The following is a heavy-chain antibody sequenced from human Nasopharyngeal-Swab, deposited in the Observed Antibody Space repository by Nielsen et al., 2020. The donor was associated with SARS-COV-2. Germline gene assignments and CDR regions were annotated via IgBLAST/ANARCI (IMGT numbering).Heavy chain of an antibody. CDR2: INHSGST. CDR3: ARGLSGIVPAPILGLGPYYYYYYMDV. Sequence: WIRQPPGKGPEWIEEINHSGSTNYNPSLKSRVTLSVDTSMNQVSLEVSSVTAADTAVYYCARGLSGIVPAPILGLGPYYYYYYMDVWGKGTTVTVSS. D-gene: IGHD2-2*01. V-gene: IGHV4-34*01. J-gene: IGHJ6*03.